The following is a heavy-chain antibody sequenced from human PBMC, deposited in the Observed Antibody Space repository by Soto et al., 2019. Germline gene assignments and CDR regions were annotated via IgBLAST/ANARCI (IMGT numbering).Heavy chain of an antibody. CDR1: GGSISSGGYY. V-gene: IGHV4-61*08. Sequence: PSETLSLTCTVSGGSISSGGYYWSWIRQHPGKGLEWIGYIYYSGSTNYNPSLKSRVTISVDTSKNQFSLKLSSVTAADTAVYYCARHVYDFWSGYSDVTCYYMDVWGKGTTVTVSS. J-gene: IGHJ6*03. D-gene: IGHD3-3*01. CDR3: ARHVYDFWSGYSDVTCYYMDV. CDR2: IYYSGST.